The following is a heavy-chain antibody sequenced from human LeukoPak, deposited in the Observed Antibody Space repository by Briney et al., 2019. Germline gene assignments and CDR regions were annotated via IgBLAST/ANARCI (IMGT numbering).Heavy chain of an antibody. CDR3: ARSGTLTGYLY. CDR2: IFYSGST. Sequence: PSETLSLTCTVSGGCLSSYYWTWIRQPPGKGLEWIGYIFYSGSTNYNPSLKSRVTMSVDTSKNQFSLKLNSVTAADTAVYYCARSGTLTGYLYWGQGALVTVSS. D-gene: IGHD3-9*01. CDR1: GGCLSSYY. J-gene: IGHJ4*02. V-gene: IGHV4-59*01.